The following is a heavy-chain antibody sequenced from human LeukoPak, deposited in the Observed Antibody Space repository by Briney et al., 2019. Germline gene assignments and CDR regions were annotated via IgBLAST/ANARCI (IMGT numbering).Heavy chain of an antibody. D-gene: IGHD3-10*01. CDR3: ARQNPHYHSFDY. V-gene: IGHV4-61*01. Sequence: SETLSLTCTVSGGSVSSGSYYWTWIRQPPGKGLEWIGYISYSGSTNYNPSLKSRVTISVDTSKNQFSLKLSSVTAADTAVYYCARQNPHYHSFDYWGQGTLVTVSS. CDR2: ISYSGST. J-gene: IGHJ4*02. CDR1: GGSVSSGSYY.